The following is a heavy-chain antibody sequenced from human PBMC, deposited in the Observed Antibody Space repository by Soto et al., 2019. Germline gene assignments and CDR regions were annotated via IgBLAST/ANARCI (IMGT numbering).Heavy chain of an antibody. J-gene: IGHJ6*04. CDR1: RFTFTNFW. D-gene: IGHD3-3*01. Sequence: GGSLRLSCGASRFTFTNFWMHWVRQVPGKVLVWVSRIDTSGTSTSYADSVKGRFTISRDNAKSTVTLQMNSLRAEDTAVYYCAKAYYDFWSGPQVDGMDVWGKGTTVTVSS. CDR3: AKAYYDFWSGPQVDGMDV. V-gene: IGHV3-74*01. CDR2: IDTSGTST.